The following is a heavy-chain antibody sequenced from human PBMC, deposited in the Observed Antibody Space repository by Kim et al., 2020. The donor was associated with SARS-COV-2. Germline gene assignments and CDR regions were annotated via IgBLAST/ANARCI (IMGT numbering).Heavy chain of an antibody. Sequence: GGSLRLSCAASGFTFSAYAMSWVRQAPGKGLEWVSGASGSDESTYYADSVKGRFIIYRDNSKNALHLQMNSLRAEDTAVYYCAKHFGSSGSEFQHWGQGT. D-gene: IGHD3-22*01. V-gene: IGHV3-23*01. CDR2: ASGSDEST. CDR1: GFTFSAYA. J-gene: IGHJ1*01. CDR3: AKHFGSSGSEFQH.